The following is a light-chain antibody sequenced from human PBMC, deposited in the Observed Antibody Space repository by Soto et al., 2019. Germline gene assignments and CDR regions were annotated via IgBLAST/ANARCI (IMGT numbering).Light chain of an antibody. CDR3: QSYDSSLSALYV. V-gene: IGLV1-40*01. CDR1: SSNIGAGYD. Sequence: QSVLAQPPSVSGAPGQTVTISCTGNSSNIGAGYDVHWYHHLPGTAPKLLIYANNIRPLGVPDRFSGSKSGTSASLAITGLQAEDEADYYCQSYDSSLSALYVFGTGTKVTVL. CDR2: ANN. J-gene: IGLJ1*01.